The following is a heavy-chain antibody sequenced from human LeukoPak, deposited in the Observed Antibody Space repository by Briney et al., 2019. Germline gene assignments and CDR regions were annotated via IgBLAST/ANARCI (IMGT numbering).Heavy chain of an antibody. Sequence: PGRSLRLSCAASGFTFSSYGMHWVRQAPGKGLEWVAVIWYDGSNKYYADSVKGRFTISRDNSKNTLYLQMNSLRAEDTAVYNCAKEWGYEWELLSFAFDIWGQGTMVTVSS. CDR2: IWYDGSNK. D-gene: IGHD1-26*01. V-gene: IGHV3-33*06. J-gene: IGHJ3*02. CDR3: AKEWGYEWELLSFAFDI. CDR1: GFTFSSYG.